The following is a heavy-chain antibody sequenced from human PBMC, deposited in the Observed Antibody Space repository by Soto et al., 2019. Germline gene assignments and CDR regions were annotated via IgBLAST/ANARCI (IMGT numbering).Heavy chain of an antibody. CDR3: ARTDGTTTFGYFDY. J-gene: IGHJ4*02. Sequence: SETLSLTCAVSGDSVSRDGYSRNWIRQPPGRGLEWLGHIHHNGGTYYNPSLKSRVTISVDTSRNQVSLKLTSVTAADTAVYYCARTDGTTTFGYFDYWGQGTLVTVSS. V-gene: IGHV4-30-2*01. CDR2: IHHNGGT. D-gene: IGHD4-4*01. CDR1: GDSVSRDGYS.